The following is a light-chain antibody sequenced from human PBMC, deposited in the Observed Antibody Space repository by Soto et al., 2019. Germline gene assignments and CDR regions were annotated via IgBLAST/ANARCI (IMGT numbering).Light chain of an antibody. Sequence: DIVLSQSPPTLSLSPGETATLSCRPSQSVSSSLAWYQPKHGQTPRLLIYDASNTATGIPARFNGSGSGTDFTLTVSSLEPEDIVVYYCQQRSNWPLTFGGGTKVEIK. V-gene: IGKV3-11*01. CDR1: QSVSSS. J-gene: IGKJ4*01. CDR3: QQRSNWPLT. CDR2: DAS.